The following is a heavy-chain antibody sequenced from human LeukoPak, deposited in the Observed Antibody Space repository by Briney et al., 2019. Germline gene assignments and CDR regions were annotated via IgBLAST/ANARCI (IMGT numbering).Heavy chain of an antibody. D-gene: IGHD1-1*01. CDR3: ARDGGKVQD. CDR2: TYYSGST. CDR1: GGSISSYY. Sequence: SETLPLTCTVSGGSISSYYWSWVRQPPGKGLEWIGYTYYSGSTNYNPSLKSRVTISVDTSKNQFSLKLSSVTAADTAVYYCARDGGKVQDWGQGTLVTISS. V-gene: IGHV4-59*01. J-gene: IGHJ4*02.